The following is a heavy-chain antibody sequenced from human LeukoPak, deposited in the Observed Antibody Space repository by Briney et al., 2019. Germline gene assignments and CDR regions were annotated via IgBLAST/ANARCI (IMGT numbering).Heavy chain of an antibody. CDR1: GFTFGDYA. D-gene: IGHD3-10*01. V-gene: IGHV3-49*03. CDR3: TRAQLLWFGELYGFDP. CDR2: IRSKAYGGTT. Sequence: GGSLRLSCTASGFTFGDYAMSWFRQAPGKGLEWVGFIRSKAYGGTTEYAASVKGRFTISRDDSKSIAYLQMNSLKTEDTAVYYCTRAQLLWFGELYGFDPWGQGTLVTVSS. J-gene: IGHJ5*02.